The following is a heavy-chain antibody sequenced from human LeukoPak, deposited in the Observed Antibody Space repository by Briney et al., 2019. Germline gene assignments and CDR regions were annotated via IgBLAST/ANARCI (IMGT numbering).Heavy chain of an antibody. CDR3: ARAPDTAMVYFDY. CDR2: IKQDGSEK. J-gene: IGHJ4*02. Sequence: GGSLRLSCAASGFTFSSYWMSWVRQPPGKGLEWVANIKQDGSEKYYVDSVKGRFTISRDNAKNSLYLQMNSLRAEDTAVYYCARAPDTAMVYFDYWGQGTLVTVSS. CDR1: GFTFSSYW. D-gene: IGHD5-18*01. V-gene: IGHV3-7*04.